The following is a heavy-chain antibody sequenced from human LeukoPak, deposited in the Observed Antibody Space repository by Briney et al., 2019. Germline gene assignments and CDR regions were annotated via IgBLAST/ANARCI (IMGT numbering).Heavy chain of an antibody. CDR3: ARGYANYGYVFDI. Sequence: GGSLRLSRAGSGFTFSSYSMNWVRQAPGKGLEWVSSISSSSSYIYYADSVKGRFTISRDNARNSLYLQMNNLRVEDTAVYYCARGYANYGYVFDIWGQGTMVTVSS. CDR2: ISSSSSYI. CDR1: GFTFSSYS. D-gene: IGHD4/OR15-4a*01. J-gene: IGHJ3*02. V-gene: IGHV3-21*04.